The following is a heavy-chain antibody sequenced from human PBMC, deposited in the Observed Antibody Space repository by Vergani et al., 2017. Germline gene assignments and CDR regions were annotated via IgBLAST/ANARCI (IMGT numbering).Heavy chain of an antibody. CDR1: FDSIRNLY. Sequence: QVQLQESGPGLVKSSETLSLTCSVSFDSIRNLYCNWIRQPPGKGLEWIGTIHFSENTNYNPSLKTQVTISVYTSTNQFSLTLTDVTAAGTAVYYCSSDTHSGQRADRWGQGILVTVSS. D-gene: IGHD6-19*01. V-gene: IGHV4-59*11. CDR3: SSDTHSGQRADR. J-gene: IGHJ5*02. CDR2: IHFSENT.